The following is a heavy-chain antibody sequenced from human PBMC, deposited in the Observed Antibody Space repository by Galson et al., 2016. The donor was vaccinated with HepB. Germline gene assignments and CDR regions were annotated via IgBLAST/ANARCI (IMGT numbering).Heavy chain of an antibody. CDR2: IDPSDSYI. CDR3: AKHGGDDVWGSYRLDS. D-gene: IGHD3-16*02. CDR1: GYSFVDYW. J-gene: IGHJ4*02. Sequence: QSGAEVKKPGDSLKISCRAFGYSFVDYWISWVRQMPGKGLEWMGRIDPSDSYITYSPSFQGHVTISIDRSMRSASLQWSSLKASDTAMYYCAKHGGDDVWGSYRLDSWGQGTMVIVPS. V-gene: IGHV5-10-1*01.